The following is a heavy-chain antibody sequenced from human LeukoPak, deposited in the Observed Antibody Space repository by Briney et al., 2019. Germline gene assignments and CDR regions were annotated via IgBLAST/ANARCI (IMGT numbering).Heavy chain of an antibody. CDR3: ARDYIVEGYMDV. D-gene: IGHD1-26*01. CDR1: GASLSSGSYY. J-gene: IGHJ6*03. CDR2: IHISGST. Sequence: SETLSLTCTVSGASLSSGSYYWSWIRQPAGKGLEWIGHIHISGSTNYNPSLKSRVTISVDTSKNQFSLKLSSVTAADTAVYYCARDYIVEGYMDVWGKGATVTVSS. V-gene: IGHV4-61*09.